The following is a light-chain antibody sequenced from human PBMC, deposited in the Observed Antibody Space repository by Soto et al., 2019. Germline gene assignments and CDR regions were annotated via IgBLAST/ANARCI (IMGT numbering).Light chain of an antibody. CDR2: EVS. CDR3: TSFTTTNIWV. CDR1: SNDIGIYNY. J-gene: IGLJ3*02. V-gene: IGLV2-14*01. Sequence: QSALTQPASVSGSSGQSITISCTGTSNDIGIYNYVSWYQQHPGKAPKLVICEVSNRPSGVSSRFSGSKSGNTASLTISGLRAGDEADYYCTSFTTTNIWVFGGGTKLTVL.